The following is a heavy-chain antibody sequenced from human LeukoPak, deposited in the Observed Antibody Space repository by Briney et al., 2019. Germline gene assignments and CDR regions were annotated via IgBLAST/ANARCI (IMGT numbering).Heavy chain of an antibody. J-gene: IGHJ4*02. CDR2: IIPIFGTA. V-gene: IGHV1-69*13. D-gene: IGHD3-10*01. CDR3: ARVEGYGSGDYFDY. Sequence: SVKVSCKASGGTFSSYAISWVRQAPGQGLEWMGGIIPIFGTANYAQKFQGRVTIPADESTSTAYMELSSLRSEDTAVYYCARVEGYGSGDYFDYWGQGTLVTVSS. CDR1: GGTFSSYA.